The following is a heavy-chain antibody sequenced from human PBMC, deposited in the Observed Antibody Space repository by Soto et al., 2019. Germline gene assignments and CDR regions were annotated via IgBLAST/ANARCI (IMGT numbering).Heavy chain of an antibody. J-gene: IGHJ4*02. D-gene: IGHD2-15*01. CDR1: GGTFSNYA. CDR2: IIPIFGTA. CDR3: ARESRYCSGGSCYFLPGIDY. V-gene: IGHV1-69*13. Sequence: ASVKVSCKASGGTFSNYAISWVRQAPGQGLEWMGGIIPIFGTANYAQKFQGRVTITADESTSTAYMELSSLRSEDTAVYYCARESRYCSGGSCYFLPGIDYWGQGTLVTVSS.